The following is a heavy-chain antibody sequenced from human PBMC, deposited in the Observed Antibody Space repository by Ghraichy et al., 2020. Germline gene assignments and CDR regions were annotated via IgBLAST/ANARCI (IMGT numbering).Heavy chain of an antibody. CDR3: ARGIQPERIDY. Sequence: GGSLRLSCAASGFTFSSYSMNWVRQAPGKGLEWVSYISSSSSGSSTIYYADSVKGRFTISRDNAKNSLYLQMNSLRDEDTAVYYCARGIQPERIDYWGQGTLVTVSS. CDR1: GFTFSSYS. V-gene: IGHV3-48*02. J-gene: IGHJ4*02. CDR2: ISSSSSGSSTI.